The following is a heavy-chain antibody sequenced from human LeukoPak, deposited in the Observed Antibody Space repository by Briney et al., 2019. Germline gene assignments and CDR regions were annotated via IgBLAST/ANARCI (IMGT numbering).Heavy chain of an antibody. CDR2: IYTSGST. J-gene: IGHJ5*02. D-gene: IGHD3-3*01. V-gene: IGHV4-61*02. Sequence: PSQTLSLTCTVSGGSISSGSYYWSWIRQPAGKGLEWIGRIYTSGSTNYNPSLKSRVTISVDTSKNQFSLKLSSVTAADTAVYYCARRRGWYDFWSGYPLNWFDPWGQGTLVTVSS. CDR1: GGSISSGSYY. CDR3: ARRRGWYDFWSGYPLNWFDP.